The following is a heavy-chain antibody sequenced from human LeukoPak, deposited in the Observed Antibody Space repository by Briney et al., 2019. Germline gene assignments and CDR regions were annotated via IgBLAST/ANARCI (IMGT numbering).Heavy chain of an antibody. J-gene: IGHJ4*02. Sequence: GGSLKLSCTASGFTFSNYGMHWVRQAPGQGLEWVGFIRYDGSNEYYVDSVQGRFTVSRDNSKNKLYLQMNSLRAEDTAVYYCTRSFWSGFAYYFDFWGQGTLVTASS. CDR2: IRYDGSNE. CDR1: GFTFSNYG. CDR3: TRSFWSGFAYYFDF. D-gene: IGHD3-3*01. V-gene: IGHV3-30*02.